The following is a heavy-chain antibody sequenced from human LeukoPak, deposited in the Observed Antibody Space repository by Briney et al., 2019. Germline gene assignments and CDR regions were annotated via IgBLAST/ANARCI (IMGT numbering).Heavy chain of an antibody. CDR2: IIPIFGTA. D-gene: IGHD3-22*01. CDR1: LGTFSSYA. J-gene: IGHJ6*03. V-gene: IGHV1-69*05. CDR3: ARAPLTTGRNYYYMDV. Sequence: GSSVKVSCKASLGTFSSYAISWVRQAPGQGLEWMGRIIPIFGTANYAQKFQGRVTITTDESTSTAYMELSSLRSEDTAVYYCARAPLTTGRNYYYMDVWGKGTTVTVSS.